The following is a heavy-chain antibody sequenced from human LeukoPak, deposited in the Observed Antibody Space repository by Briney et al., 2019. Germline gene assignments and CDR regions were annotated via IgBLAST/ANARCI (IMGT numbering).Heavy chain of an antibody. CDR2: ISAYNGNT. CDR1: GYTFTSYG. Sequence: GASVKVSCKASGYTFTSYGISWVRQAPGQGLEWVGWISAYNGNTNYAENFQARVTMTTDTSTSTAYMELRSLKSDDTAVYYCARDVFCSGNSCLRDAFDIWGQGTKVTVSS. J-gene: IGHJ3*02. D-gene: IGHD2-15*01. CDR3: ARDVFCSGNSCLRDAFDI. V-gene: IGHV1-18*01.